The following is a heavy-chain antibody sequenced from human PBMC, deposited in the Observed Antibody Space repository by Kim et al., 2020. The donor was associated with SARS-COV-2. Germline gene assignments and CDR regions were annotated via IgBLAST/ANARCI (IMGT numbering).Heavy chain of an antibody. V-gene: IGHV4-31*02. CDR3: ARTRITMIVVVTHFDY. J-gene: IGHJ4*02. D-gene: IGHD3-22*01. Sequence: SIKSRVTISVDTSKNQLSLKLSSVTAAVTAVYYCARTRITMIVVVTHFDYWGQGTLVTVSS.